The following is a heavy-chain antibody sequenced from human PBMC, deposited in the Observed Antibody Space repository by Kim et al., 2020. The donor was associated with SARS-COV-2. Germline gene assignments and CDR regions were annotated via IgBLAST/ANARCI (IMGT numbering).Heavy chain of an antibody. V-gene: IGHV7-4-1*02. CDR3: ARDQCTNTSCFDP. CDR2: IDTSTGTS. D-gene: IGHD2-8*01. J-gene: IGHJ5*02. CDR1: GYSFTNHA. Sequence: ASVKVSCRGSGYSFTNHAINWVRQAPGQGLEWIGWIDTSTGTSTYAQGFTGRFVFSLDTSVTTAYLQITSLKTEDTALYFCARDQCTNTSCFDPWGQGTLVTVSS.